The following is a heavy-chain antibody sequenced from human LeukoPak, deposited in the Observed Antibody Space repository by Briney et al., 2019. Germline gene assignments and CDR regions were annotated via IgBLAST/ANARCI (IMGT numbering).Heavy chain of an antibody. Sequence: GGSLRLSCAASGFTFSSYGMHWVRQVPGKGLEWVAVISYDGSNKYYADSVKGRFTNSRDNSKNTLYLQMNSLRAEDTAVYYCAKEGRGSGWYRGYDYYGMDVWGQGTTVTVSS. CDR1: GFTFSSYG. J-gene: IGHJ6*02. V-gene: IGHV3-30*18. D-gene: IGHD6-19*01. CDR2: ISYDGSNK. CDR3: AKEGRGSGWYRGYDYYGMDV.